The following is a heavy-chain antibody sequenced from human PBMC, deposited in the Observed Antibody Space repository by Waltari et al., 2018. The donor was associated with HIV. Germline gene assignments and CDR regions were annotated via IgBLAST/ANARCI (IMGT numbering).Heavy chain of an antibody. CDR1: GGSISSYY. CDR3: ARETWGVAVAGRAEYNWFDP. CDR2: IYYSGST. V-gene: IGHV4-59*01. J-gene: IGHJ5*02. D-gene: IGHD6-19*01. Sequence: QVQLQESGPGLVKPSETLSLTCTVSGGSISSYYWSWIRQPPGKGLEWIGYIYYSGSTNYNPSLKSRVTISVDTSKNQFSLKLSSVTAADTAVYYCARETWGVAVAGRAEYNWFDPWGQGTLVTVSS.